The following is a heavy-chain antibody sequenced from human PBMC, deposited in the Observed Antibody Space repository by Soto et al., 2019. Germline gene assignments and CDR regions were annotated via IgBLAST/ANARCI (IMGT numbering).Heavy chain of an antibody. Sequence: ASVKVSCKASGYTFINYAMHWVRQAPGQRLEWMGCINVGNGNIQYSQKFQGRVSISRDTSANTVYMELSSLTSEDTATYYCARGDGPGSWLIDYWGQGALVTVSS. D-gene: IGHD3-10*01. V-gene: IGHV1-3*01. CDR1: GYTFINYA. J-gene: IGHJ4*02. CDR3: ARGDGPGSWLIDY. CDR2: INVGNGNI.